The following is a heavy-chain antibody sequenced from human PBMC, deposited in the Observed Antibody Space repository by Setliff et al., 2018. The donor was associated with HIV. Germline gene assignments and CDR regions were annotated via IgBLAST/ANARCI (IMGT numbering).Heavy chain of an antibody. CDR2: NYYSGST. CDR1: GDSISSSYY. CDR3: ASRIYYYDSSRVLREEGFDP. Sequence: PSETLSLTCTVSGDSISSSYYWDWIRQPPGKGLEWMGSNYYSGSTNYNPSLKSRVTISVDTSKNQFSLKLNSVTAAHTAVYYCASRIYYYDSSRVLREEGFDPWGQGTLVTVSS. D-gene: IGHD3-22*01. J-gene: IGHJ5*02. V-gene: IGHV4-38-2*02.